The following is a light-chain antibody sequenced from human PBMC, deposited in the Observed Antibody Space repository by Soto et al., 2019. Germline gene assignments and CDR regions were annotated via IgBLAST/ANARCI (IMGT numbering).Light chain of an antibody. J-gene: IGLJ7*01. Sequence: QSALTQSPSVSAAPGQQVTISCSGSSSNIGNNYVSWYQQLPGTAPKLLIYDNNKRPSGIPDRFSGSKSGTSGTLDITGLQTGDEADYYCATWDGSLAGEVFGGGTQLTVL. CDR3: ATWDGSLAGEV. CDR1: SSNIGNNY. V-gene: IGLV1-51*01. CDR2: DNN.